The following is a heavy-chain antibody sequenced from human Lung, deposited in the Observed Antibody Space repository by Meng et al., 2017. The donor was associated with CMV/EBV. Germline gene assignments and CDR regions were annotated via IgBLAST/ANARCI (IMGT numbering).Heavy chain of an antibody. D-gene: IGHD3-10*01. CDR1: GDSITNHNW. CDR3: LRRSGGSV. J-gene: IGHJ1*01. Sequence: GQLGEPGPALVKPSETLSLTCAVSGDSITNHNWWAWVRQPPGKGLEWIGEIPHRGSSAYNPSLKSRVSMPIDKSKNQFSLKLTSVTAADTAVYHCLRRSGGSVWGQGTLVTVSS. V-gene: IGHV4-4*02. CDR2: IPHRGSS.